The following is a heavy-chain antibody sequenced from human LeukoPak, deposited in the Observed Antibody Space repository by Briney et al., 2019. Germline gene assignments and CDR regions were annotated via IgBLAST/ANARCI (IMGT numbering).Heavy chain of an antibody. J-gene: IGHJ4*02. Sequence: GGSLRLSCATSGFTVRSNFMSWVRQAPGKGLEWVANMYSGGNTDYADSVKGRFTISKDSSRNTLYLQMNSLRVEDTAMYYCARDRDGVSFDFWGRGTLVTVSS. CDR3: ARDRDGVSFDF. D-gene: IGHD3-3*01. V-gene: IGHV3-53*01. CDR1: GFTVRSNF. CDR2: MYSGGNT.